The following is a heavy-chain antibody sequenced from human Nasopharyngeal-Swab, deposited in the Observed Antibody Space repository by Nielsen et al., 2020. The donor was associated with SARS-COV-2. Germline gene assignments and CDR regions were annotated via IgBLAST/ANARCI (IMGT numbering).Heavy chain of an antibody. Sequence: GSLRLSCTVSGGSISSSSYYWGWIHQPPGKGLEWIGSIYYSGSTYYNPSLKSRVTISVDTSKNQFSLKLSSVTAADTAVYYCAKSGSYQTIYFDYWGQGTLVTVSS. CDR2: IYYSGST. J-gene: IGHJ4*02. D-gene: IGHD1-26*01. V-gene: IGHV4-39*01. CDR1: GGSISSSSYY. CDR3: AKSGSYQTIYFDY.